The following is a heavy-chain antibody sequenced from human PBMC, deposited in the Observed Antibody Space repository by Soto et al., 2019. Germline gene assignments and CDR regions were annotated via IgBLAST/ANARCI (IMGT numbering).Heavy chain of an antibody. CDR3: AKDQTAAAGTYYYYYGMDV. J-gene: IGHJ6*02. Sequence: GGSLRLSCAASGFTFSSYGMHWVRKAPGKGLEWVAVISYDGSNKYYADSVKGRFTISRDNSKNTLYLQMNSLRAEDTAVYYCAKDQTAAAGTYYYYYGMDVWGQGTTVTVSS. V-gene: IGHV3-30*18. CDR1: GFTFSSYG. D-gene: IGHD6-13*01. CDR2: ISYDGSNK.